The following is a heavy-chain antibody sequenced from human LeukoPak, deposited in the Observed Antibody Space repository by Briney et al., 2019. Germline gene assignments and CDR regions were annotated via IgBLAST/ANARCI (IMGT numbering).Heavy chain of an antibody. J-gene: IGHJ4*02. CDR1: GFTFDDYG. V-gene: IGHV3-20*04. CDR3: ARDGDFSGSGRPDY. D-gene: IGHD3-10*01. CDR2: TNWNGRST. Sequence: GGSLRLSCAASGFTFDDYGMSWVRQAPGKGLEWVSGTNWNGRSTGYADPVKGRFTISRDNTNNSLYLQMNSLRGEDTAFYYCARDGDFSGSGRPDYWGQGTLVTVSS.